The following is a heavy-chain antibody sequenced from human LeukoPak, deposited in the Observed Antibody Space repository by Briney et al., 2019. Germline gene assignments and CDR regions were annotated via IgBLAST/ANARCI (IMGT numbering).Heavy chain of an antibody. V-gene: IGHV4-4*07. CDR2: IHGIGKT. D-gene: IGHD3-3*01. CDR3: ARIFDRDI. CDR1: GGSMRDSY. Sequence: TETLSLTCTVSGGSMRDSYWYWVRHSAGTGIQWNGRIHGIGKTNYNPSLKSRVIMSLDTSKNQFSLTLSAVTAADTATYYCARIFDRDIWGQGTLVTVSP. J-gene: IGHJ3*02.